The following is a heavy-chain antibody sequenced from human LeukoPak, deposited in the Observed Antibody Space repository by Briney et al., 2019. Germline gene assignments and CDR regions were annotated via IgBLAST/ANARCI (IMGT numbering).Heavy chain of an antibody. CDR3: ARRRSDDSSGYYYPYFDY. Sequence: ESGPTLVNPTQTLTLTCTFSGFSLSTSGVGVGWIRQPPGKALEWLATLYWDDDKRYIPSLKSRLTITNDTSKNQVVLTVTNMDPVDTATYFCARRRSDDSSGYYYPYFDYWGQGTLVTVSS. CDR1: GFSLSTSGVG. V-gene: IGHV2-5*02. D-gene: IGHD3-22*01. CDR2: LYWDDDK. J-gene: IGHJ4*02.